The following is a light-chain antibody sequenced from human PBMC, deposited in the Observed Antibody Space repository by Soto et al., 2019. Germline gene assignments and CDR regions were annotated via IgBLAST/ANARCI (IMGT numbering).Light chain of an antibody. V-gene: IGKV3-20*01. CDR3: QQYGRSPYT. Sequence: EIVLTQSPGTLSLSPGKRPPPSSGPVRGFGRGYLAGYQQKPGQAPRLLIYGASSRATGIPDRFSGSGSGTDFTLTISRLEPEDFAVYHCQQYGRSPYTFGQGTKLEIK. J-gene: IGKJ2*01. CDR1: RGFGRGY. CDR2: GAS.